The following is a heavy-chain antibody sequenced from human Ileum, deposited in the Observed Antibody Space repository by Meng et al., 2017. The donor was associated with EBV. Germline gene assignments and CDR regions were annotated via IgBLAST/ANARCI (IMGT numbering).Heavy chain of an antibody. D-gene: IGHD2-21*02. CDR3: ATEDTATHRFEY. CDR1: RYTASNNF. Sequence: VRGVQFEEDGTRPGAPVELSCIASRYTASNNFKYWVRPAPGQGLEGMGTVNPTGSATVYAQKFQSRVTMTRDTSTSTVYMELISLRSEDMAVYYCATEDTATHRFEYWGLGTLVTVSS. CDR2: VNPTGSAT. J-gene: IGHJ4*02. V-gene: IGHV1-46*01.